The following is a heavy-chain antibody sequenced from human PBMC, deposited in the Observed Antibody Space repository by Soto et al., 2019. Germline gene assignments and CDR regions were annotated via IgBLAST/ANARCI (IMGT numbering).Heavy chain of an antibody. CDR2: ISGSGGSNI. Sequence: GGSLRLSCAASGFTFSSYAMNWVRQAPGKGLEWVSGISGSGGSNIHYADSVKGRFTISRDNSRNTLYLQMNSLRAEDAAVYYCARGRYDYSNYYFDYCGQGTLVTVSS. D-gene: IGHD4-4*01. J-gene: IGHJ4*02. CDR1: GFTFSSYA. V-gene: IGHV3-23*01. CDR3: ARGRYDYSNYYFDY.